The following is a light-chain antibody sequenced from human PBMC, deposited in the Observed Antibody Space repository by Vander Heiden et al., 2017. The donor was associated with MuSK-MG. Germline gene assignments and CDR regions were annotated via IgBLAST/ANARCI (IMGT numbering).Light chain of an antibody. V-gene: IGLV3-19*01. CDR2: GKI. Sequence: SSELTQDPAVSVALGQTVRITCQGDSLRRYYASWYQKKPGQAPIGVIYGKINRPSGIPDRFSGSSSGNTASLTITGARAEDEADYYCCSRDSSGNHLVFGGGTKLTVL. CDR3: CSRDSSGNHLV. J-gene: IGLJ3*02. CDR1: SLRRYY.